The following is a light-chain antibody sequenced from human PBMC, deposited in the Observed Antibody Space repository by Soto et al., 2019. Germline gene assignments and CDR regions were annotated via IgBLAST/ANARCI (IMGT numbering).Light chain of an antibody. J-gene: IGKJ1*01. CDR1: QSVSSN. CDR3: QQYNTWPRT. V-gene: IGKV3-15*01. Sequence: VLTQSPATLSVSPGERATLSCRASQSVSSNLAWYQQKPGQAPRLLIYGASTRATGIPARFSGSGSGTEFTLTISSLQSEDFAVYYCQQYNTWPRTFGQGTKVDIK. CDR2: GAS.